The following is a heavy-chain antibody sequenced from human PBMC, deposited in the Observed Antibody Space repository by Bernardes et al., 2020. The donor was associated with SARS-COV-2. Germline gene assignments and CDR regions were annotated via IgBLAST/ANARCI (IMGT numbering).Heavy chain of an antibody. CDR1: GCSISSYY. D-gene: IGHD6-19*01. Sequence: ATLSLTCTVSGCSISSYYWSWIRQPAGKGLEWIGRIYTSGSTNYNPSLKSRVTMSVDTSKNQFSLKLSSVTAADTAVYYCARDSGGDSSGWYGFDYWGQGTLVTVSS. J-gene: IGHJ4*02. CDR3: ARDSGGDSSGWYGFDY. CDR2: IYTSGST. V-gene: IGHV4-4*07.